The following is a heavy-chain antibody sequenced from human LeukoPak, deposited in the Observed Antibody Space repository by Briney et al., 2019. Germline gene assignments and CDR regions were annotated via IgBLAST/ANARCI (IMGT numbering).Heavy chain of an antibody. CDR3: ARVRFSYGYSSGLNWFDP. CDR1: GGTFSSYA. J-gene: IGHJ5*02. CDR2: IIPIFGTA. V-gene: IGHV1-69*13. Sequence: SVKVSCKASGGTFSSYAISWVRQAPGQGVEWMGGIIPIFGTANYAQKFQGRVTITADESPSTAYMELSSLRSEDTAVYYCARVRFSYGYSSGLNWFDPWGQGTLVTVSS. D-gene: IGHD6-19*01.